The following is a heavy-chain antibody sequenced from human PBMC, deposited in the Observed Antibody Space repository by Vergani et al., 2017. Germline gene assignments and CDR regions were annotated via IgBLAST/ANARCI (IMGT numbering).Heavy chain of an antibody. CDR3: ARARPEYCSGGSCTSPPWD. Sequence: QVQLVESGAEVKKPGASVKVSCKASGYTFTSYGISWVRQAPGQGLEWMGWISAYNGNTNYAQKLQGRVTMTTDTATSTAYMELRSLISDDTAVYYCARARPEYCSGGSCTSPPWDWGQGTLVTVSS. J-gene: IGHJ4*02. CDR2: ISAYNGNT. D-gene: IGHD2-15*01. V-gene: IGHV1-18*04. CDR1: GYTFTSYG.